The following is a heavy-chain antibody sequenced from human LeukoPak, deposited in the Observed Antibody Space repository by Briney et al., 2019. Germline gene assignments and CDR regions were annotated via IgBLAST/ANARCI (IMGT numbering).Heavy chain of an antibody. Sequence: PGRSLRLSCLASGFRFSTYKMNWVRQAPGEGLEWVSSITSSGDYLYYADSVKGRFTISRDNAKNSLYLQMNSLRTEDTAMYYCVRGEYETYYDSWSGYSIGWFDPWGRGIQVTVSS. CDR1: GFRFSTYK. J-gene: IGHJ5*02. CDR2: ITSSGDYL. D-gene: IGHD3-3*01. V-gene: IGHV3-21*01. CDR3: VRGEYETYYDSWSGYSIGWFDP.